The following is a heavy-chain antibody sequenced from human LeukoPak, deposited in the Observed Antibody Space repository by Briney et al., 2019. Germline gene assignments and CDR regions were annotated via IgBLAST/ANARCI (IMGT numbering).Heavy chain of an antibody. J-gene: IGHJ3*02. Sequence: SVKVSCKASGGTFSSYAISWVRQAPGQGLSWRGRTIPILGIANYAQKLQGRVTITADKSTSTAYMELSSLRSEDTAVYYCAAGYYYDSSGYYEAFDIWGQGTMVTVSS. CDR3: AAGYYYDSSGYYEAFDI. CDR2: TIPILGIA. V-gene: IGHV1-69*04. D-gene: IGHD3-22*01. CDR1: GGTFSSYA.